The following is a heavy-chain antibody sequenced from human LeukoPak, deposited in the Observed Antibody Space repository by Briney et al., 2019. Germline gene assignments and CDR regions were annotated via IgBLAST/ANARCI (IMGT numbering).Heavy chain of an antibody. Sequence: GGSLRLSCAASGFTFSSYGMHWVRQAPGKGLEWVAFIRYDGSNKYYAHSVKGRFTISRDNSKNTLYLQMNSLRAEDTAVYYCAKEIWPTVTTPGWTYFDYWGQGTLVTVSS. CDR1: GFTFSSYG. CDR3: AKEIWPTVTTPGWTYFDY. D-gene: IGHD4-17*01. J-gene: IGHJ4*02. CDR2: IRYDGSNK. V-gene: IGHV3-30*02.